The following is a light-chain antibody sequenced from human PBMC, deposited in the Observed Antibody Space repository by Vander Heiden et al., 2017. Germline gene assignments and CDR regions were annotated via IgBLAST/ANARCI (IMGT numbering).Light chain of an antibody. J-gene: IGLJ3*02. CDR3: NSRDSSANWV. V-gene: IGLV3-19*01. CDR1: SLRSYY. Sequence: SSELTQDPAVSVALGQTVRITCQGDSLRSYYASWYQQKPGQAPVLVIYGKNNRPAGIPDRFSGSSSGNTASLTITGAQAEEEADYYCNSRDSSANWVFGGGTKLTVL. CDR2: GKN.